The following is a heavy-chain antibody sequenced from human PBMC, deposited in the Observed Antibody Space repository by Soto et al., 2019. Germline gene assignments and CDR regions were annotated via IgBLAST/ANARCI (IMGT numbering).Heavy chain of an antibody. Sequence: SLRLSCSACGLTFRGYAMHWVRQAPGKGLEYVSAISSNGGSTYYADSVKGRFTISRDNSKNTLYLQMNSLRAEDTAVYYCVKDPNYDILTGYYWSGMDVWGQGTTVTVSS. V-gene: IGHV3-64D*06. CDR1: GLTFRGYA. J-gene: IGHJ6*02. D-gene: IGHD3-9*01. CDR2: ISSNGGST. CDR3: VKDPNYDILTGYYWSGMDV.